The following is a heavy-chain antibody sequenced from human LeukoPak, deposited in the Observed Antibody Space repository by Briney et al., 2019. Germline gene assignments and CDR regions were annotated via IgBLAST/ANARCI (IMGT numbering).Heavy chain of an antibody. J-gene: IGHJ4*02. Sequence: PGGSLRLSCAASGFTFSSYGMHWVRRAPGKGLEWVAFIRYDGSNKYYADSVKGRFTISRDNSKNTLYLQMNSLRAEDTAVYYCAKVLLGINLLWDYWGQGTLVTVSS. V-gene: IGHV3-30*02. CDR1: GFTFSSYG. D-gene: IGHD1-26*01. CDR3: AKVLLGINLLWDY. CDR2: IRYDGSNK.